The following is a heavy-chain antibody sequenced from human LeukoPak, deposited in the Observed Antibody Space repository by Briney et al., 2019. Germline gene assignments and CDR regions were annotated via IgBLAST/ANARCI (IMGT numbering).Heavy chain of an antibody. J-gene: IGHJ6*03. V-gene: IGHV4-59*01. D-gene: IGHD5-12*01. CDR1: GGSISSYY. CDR3: ARDKRVATPYYWYSMDV. Sequence: SETLSLTCTVSGGSISSYYWSWIRQPPGKGLEWIGYIYYSGSTNYNPSLKSRVTISVDTSKNQFSLKLSSVTAADTAVYYCARDKRVATPYYWYSMDVWGKGTTVTVSS. CDR2: IYYSGST.